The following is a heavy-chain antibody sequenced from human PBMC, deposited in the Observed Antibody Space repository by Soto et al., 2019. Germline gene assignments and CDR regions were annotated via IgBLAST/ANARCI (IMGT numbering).Heavy chain of an antibody. Sequence: ASVKFYWKASGGTFSSYAISLVRQAPGQGLEWMGGIIPIFGTANYAQKFQGRVTITADESTSTAYMELSSLRSEDTAVYYCARAIRYCSSTSCPMDVWGQGTTVTVSS. CDR1: GGTFSSYA. CDR3: ARAIRYCSSTSCPMDV. CDR2: IIPIFGTA. D-gene: IGHD2-2*01. J-gene: IGHJ6*02. V-gene: IGHV1-69*01.